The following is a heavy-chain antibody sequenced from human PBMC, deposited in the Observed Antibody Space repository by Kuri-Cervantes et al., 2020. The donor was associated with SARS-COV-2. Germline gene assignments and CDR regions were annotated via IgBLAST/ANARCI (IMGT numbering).Heavy chain of an antibody. Sequence: GESLKISCTASGFTFGDYAMSWFRQAPGKGLEWVGFIRSKAYGGTTEYAASVKGRFTISRDDSKNTLYLQMNSLKTEDTAVYYCTTEDPDDFWSGYYPPWDWGQGTLVTVSS. CDR2: IRSKAYGGTT. D-gene: IGHD3-3*01. CDR3: TTEDPDDFWSGYYPPWD. J-gene: IGHJ4*02. V-gene: IGHV3-49*03. CDR1: GFTFGDYA.